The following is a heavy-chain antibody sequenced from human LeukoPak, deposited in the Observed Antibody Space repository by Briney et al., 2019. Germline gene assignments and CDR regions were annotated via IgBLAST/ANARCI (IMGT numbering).Heavy chain of an antibody. V-gene: IGHV4-30-4*01. J-gene: IGHJ4*02. CDR1: GGSISNGDYY. CDR3: ARRVAGSGYRDY. Sequence: SQTLSLTCTVSGGSISNGDYYWSWIRQPPGKGLEWIGYVYYSGSTYYNPSLKSRVTISVDTSKNQFSLKLSSVTAADTADYYCARRVAGSGYRDYWGQGILVTVSS. CDR2: VYYSGST. D-gene: IGHD3-22*01.